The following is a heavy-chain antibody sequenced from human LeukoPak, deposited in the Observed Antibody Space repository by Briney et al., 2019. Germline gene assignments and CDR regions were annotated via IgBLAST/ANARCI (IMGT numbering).Heavy chain of an antibody. Sequence: PGGSLRLSCAASGFTFSDYAMSWVRQAPGKGLEWVSAINGNGGTTNYADSVKGRFTISRDSAKKSLHLQMNSLRAEDTALYYCARNNFGPGATAFDIWGQGTMVTVSS. CDR1: GFTFSDYA. J-gene: IGHJ3*02. CDR3: ARNNFGPGATAFDI. D-gene: IGHD3-10*02. CDR2: INGNGGTT. V-gene: IGHV3-20*04.